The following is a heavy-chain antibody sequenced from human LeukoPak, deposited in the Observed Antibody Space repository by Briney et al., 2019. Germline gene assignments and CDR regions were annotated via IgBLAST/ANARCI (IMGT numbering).Heavy chain of an antibody. V-gene: IGHV4-34*01. CDR2: INHSGST. J-gene: IGHJ6*02. CDR1: GGSFSGYY. Sequence: SETLSLTCAVYGGSFSGYYWSWIRQPPGKGLEWIGEINHSGSTNYNPSLKSRVTISVDTSKNQFSLKLSSVTAADTAAYYCARVGGKQWLGSYYYYYGMDVWGQGTTVTVSS. D-gene: IGHD6-19*01. CDR3: ARVGGKQWLGSYYYYYGMDV.